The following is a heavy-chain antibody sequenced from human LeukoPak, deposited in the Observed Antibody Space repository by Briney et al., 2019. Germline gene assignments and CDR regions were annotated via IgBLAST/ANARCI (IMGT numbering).Heavy chain of an antibody. J-gene: IGHJ4*02. CDR3: VKDSSSGSYFDY. V-gene: IGHV3-64D*06. Sequence: GGSLRLSCAASGFTFSNAWMSWVRQAPGKGLEYVSAISSNGGSTYYADSVKGRFTISRDNSRNTLHLQMSSLRVEDTAVYYCVKDSSSGSYFDYWGQGTLVTVS. CDR1: GFTFSNAW. D-gene: IGHD3-10*01. CDR2: ISSNGGST.